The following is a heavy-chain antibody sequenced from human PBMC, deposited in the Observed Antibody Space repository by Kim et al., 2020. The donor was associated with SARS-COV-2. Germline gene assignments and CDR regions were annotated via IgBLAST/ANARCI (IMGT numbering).Heavy chain of an antibody. D-gene: IGHD2-21*01. Sequence: GGSLRLSCAASGFTFSSYWMSWVRQAPGKGLEWVANIKQDGSEKYYVDSVKGRFTISRDNAKNSLYLQMNSLRAEDTAVYYCARDGFDRYCGGDCSELLHDFDYWGQGTLVTVSS. V-gene: IGHV3-7*03. CDR2: IKQDGSEK. CDR3: ARDGFDRYCGGDCSELLHDFDY. CDR1: GFTFSSYW. J-gene: IGHJ4*02.